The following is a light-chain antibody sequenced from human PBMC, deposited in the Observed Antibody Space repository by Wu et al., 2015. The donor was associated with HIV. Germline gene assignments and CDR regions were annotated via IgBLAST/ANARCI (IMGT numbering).Light chain of an antibody. CDR1: QSISSW. CDR3: QQYNSYPYS. Sequence: IQMTQSPSTLSASVGDRVTITCRASQSISSWLAWYQQKPGKAPKFLIYKAFSLESGVPSRFSGSGSGTEFTLTISSLQPDDFATYYCQQYNSYPYSFGQGTKLEIK. J-gene: IGKJ2*03. CDR2: KAF. V-gene: IGKV1-5*03.